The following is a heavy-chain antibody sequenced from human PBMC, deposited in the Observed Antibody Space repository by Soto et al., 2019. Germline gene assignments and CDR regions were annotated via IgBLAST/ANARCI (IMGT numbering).Heavy chain of an antibody. Sequence: NPGGSLRLSCAASGFTFSSYSMNWVRQAPGKGLEWVSSISSSSSYIYYADSVKGRFTISRDNVKNSLYLQMNSLRAEDTAAYYCARGFGAAAGTHSYYYYGMDVWGQGTTVTVSS. CDR3: ARGFGAAAGTHSYYYYGMDV. CDR1: GFTFSSYS. CDR2: ISSSSSYI. J-gene: IGHJ6*02. V-gene: IGHV3-21*01. D-gene: IGHD6-13*01.